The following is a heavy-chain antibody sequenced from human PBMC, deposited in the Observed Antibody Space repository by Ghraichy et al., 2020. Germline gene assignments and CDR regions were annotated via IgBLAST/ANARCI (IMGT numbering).Heavy chain of an antibody. V-gene: IGHV1-24*01. Sequence: ASVKVSCKVSGYTLTELSMHWVRQAPGKGLEWMGGFDPEDGETIYAQKFQGRVTMTEDTSTDTAYMELSSLRSEDTAVYYCATRYLGFGEPSRWFDPWGQGTLVTVSS. J-gene: IGHJ5*02. CDR1: GYTLTELS. D-gene: IGHD3-10*01. CDR2: FDPEDGET. CDR3: ATRYLGFGEPSRWFDP.